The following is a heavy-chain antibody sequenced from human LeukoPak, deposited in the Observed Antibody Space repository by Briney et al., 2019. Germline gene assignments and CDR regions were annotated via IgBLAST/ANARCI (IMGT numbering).Heavy chain of an antibody. J-gene: IGHJ4*02. V-gene: IGHV3-72*01. Sequence: GGSLRLSCAASRFTFSDHYMDWVRQAPGKGLEWVGRVRNKANGYTTEYAASVKVRFTISRDDSKNSLYLQMNSLETADTAVYYCTSGTLNLFQYWGQGTLVSVSS. CDR3: TSGTLNLFQY. CDR2: VRNKANGYTT. CDR1: RFTFSDHY. D-gene: IGHD1-14*01.